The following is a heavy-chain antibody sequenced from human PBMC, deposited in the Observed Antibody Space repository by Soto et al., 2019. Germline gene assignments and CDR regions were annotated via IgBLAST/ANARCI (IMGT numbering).Heavy chain of an antibody. D-gene: IGHD3-3*01. Sequence: GSLRLSCAASGFTFSSYAMSWVRQAPGKGLEWVSAISGSGGSTYYADSVKGRFTISRDNSKNTLYLQMNSLRAEDTAVYYCATLRFLEWLLDEYWGQGTLVTVSS. J-gene: IGHJ4*02. V-gene: IGHV3-23*01. CDR1: GFTFSSYA. CDR3: ATLRFLEWLLDEY. CDR2: ISGSGGST.